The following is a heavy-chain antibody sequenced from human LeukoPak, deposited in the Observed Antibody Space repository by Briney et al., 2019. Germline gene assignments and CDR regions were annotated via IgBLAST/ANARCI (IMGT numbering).Heavy chain of an antibody. V-gene: IGHV1-69*04. CDR2: IIPILGIA. J-gene: IGHJ4*02. CDR1: GGTFSIYA. D-gene: IGHD6-19*01. Sequence: ASVTVSCTASGGTFSIYAISWVRQAPGQGLEWMGRIIPILGIANYAQKFQGRVTITADKSTSTAYMELSSLRSEDTAVYYCARVSSSSGYSSGWADYWGQGTLVTVSS. CDR3: ARVSSSSGYSSGWADY.